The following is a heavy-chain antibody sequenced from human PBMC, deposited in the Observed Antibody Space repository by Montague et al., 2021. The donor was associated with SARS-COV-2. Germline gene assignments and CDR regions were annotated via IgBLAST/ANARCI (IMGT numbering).Heavy chain of an antibody. CDR3: AGGPQEYRITMIVVDYWYFDL. D-gene: IGHD3-22*01. V-gene: IGHV4-59*01. CDR1: GGSISSYY. CDR2: IYYSGST. J-gene: IGHJ2*01. Sequence: SETLSLTCTVSGGSISSYYWSWIRQPPGKGLEWIGYIYYSGSTNYNPSLKSRVTISVDTSKNQFSLKLSSVTAADTAVYYCAGGPQEYRITMIVVDYWYFDLWGRGTLVTVSS.